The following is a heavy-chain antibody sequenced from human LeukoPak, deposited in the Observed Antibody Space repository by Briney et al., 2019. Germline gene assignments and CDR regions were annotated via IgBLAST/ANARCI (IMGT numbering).Heavy chain of an antibody. CDR3: ARDSGSGGSGPDY. J-gene: IGHJ4*02. CDR1: GYTFTSYD. V-gene: IGHV1-18*01. Sequence: ASVKVSCKASGYTFTSYDINWVRQATGQGLEWMGWISAYNGNTNYAQKLQGRVTMTTDTSTSTAYMELRSLRSEDTAVYYCARDSGSGGSGPDYWGQGTLVTVSS. CDR2: ISAYNGNT. D-gene: IGHD3-10*01.